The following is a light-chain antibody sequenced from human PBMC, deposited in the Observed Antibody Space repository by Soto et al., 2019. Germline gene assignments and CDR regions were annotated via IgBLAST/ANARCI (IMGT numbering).Light chain of an antibody. CDR2: GAS. J-gene: IGKJ2*01. CDR1: QTLRRTY. Sequence: EIVVTQSAATLSVSPWERATLSCRASQTLRRTYIAWYQQKPGQAPRVLIYGASKRATGIPDRFSGSGSGTDFSLTISRLEPEDFAVYYCHQYDNAPQTYGQGTKVDIK. V-gene: IGKV3-20*01. CDR3: HQYDNAPQT.